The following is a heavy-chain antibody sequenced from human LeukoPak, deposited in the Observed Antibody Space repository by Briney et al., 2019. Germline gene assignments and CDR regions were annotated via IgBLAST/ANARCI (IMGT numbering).Heavy chain of an antibody. CDR1: GFTFSSYS. Sequence: GGSLRLSCAASGFTFSSYSMSWVRQAPGEGLEWVSAISGSGGSTYYADSVKGRFTISRDNSKNTLYLQMNSLRAEDTAVYYCAKGGVRTWSYFDYWGQGTLVTVSS. J-gene: IGHJ4*02. D-gene: IGHD2-2*01. CDR3: AKGGVRTWSYFDY. V-gene: IGHV3-23*01. CDR2: ISGSGGST.